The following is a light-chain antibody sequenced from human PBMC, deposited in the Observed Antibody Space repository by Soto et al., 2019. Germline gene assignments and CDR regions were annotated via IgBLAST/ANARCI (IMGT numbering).Light chain of an antibody. V-gene: IGLV2-8*01. J-gene: IGLJ3*02. CDR2: EVT. CDR1: SSDGGGYNY. Sequence: QSALTQRPSASGSPGQSVTISCTGTSSDGGGYNYVSWYQQYPGRAPKLMIYEVTKRPSGVPDRFSGSKSGNTASLTVSGLQAEDEADYYCSSYAASNNFYFVFGGGTKVTVL. CDR3: SSYAASNNFYFV.